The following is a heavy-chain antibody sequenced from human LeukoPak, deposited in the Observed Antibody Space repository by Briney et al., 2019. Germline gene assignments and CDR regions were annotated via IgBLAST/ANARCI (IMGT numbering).Heavy chain of an antibody. V-gene: IGHV4-59*01. Sequence: SETLSLTCTVSGGSISSYYWSWIRQPPGKGLEWLGYIYYSGSTNYNPSLKSRVTISVDTSKNQLSLKLSSVTAADTAVYYCARSARWYQLLYWWFDRWGQGTLVTVSS. CDR3: ARSARWYQLLYWWFDR. D-gene: IGHD2-2*02. CDR2: IYYSGST. CDR1: GGSISSYY. J-gene: IGHJ5*02.